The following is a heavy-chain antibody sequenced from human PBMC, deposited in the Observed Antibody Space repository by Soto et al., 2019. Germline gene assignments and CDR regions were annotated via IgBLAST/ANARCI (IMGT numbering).Heavy chain of an antibody. V-gene: IGHV4-38-2*01. CDR2: IYHSGST. J-gene: IGHJ4*02. CDR3: ARAQVYEYYYYFDY. CDR1: GYSISSGYY. D-gene: IGHD3-16*01. Sequence: PSETLSLTCAVSGYSISSGYYWGWIRQPPGKGLEWIGSIYHSGSTYYNPSLKSRVTISVDTSKNQFSLKLSSVTAADTAVYYCARAQVYEYYYYFDYWGQGTLVTVSS.